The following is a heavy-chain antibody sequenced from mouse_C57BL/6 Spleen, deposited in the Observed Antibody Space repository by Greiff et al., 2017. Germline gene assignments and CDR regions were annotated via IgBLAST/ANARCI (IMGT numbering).Heavy chain of an antibody. CDR2: INPGSGGT. J-gene: IGHJ2*01. CDR3: ARSTGHFDY. CDR1: GYAFTNYL. D-gene: IGHD4-1*01. Sequence: QVQLKESGAELVRPGTSVKVSCKASGYAFTNYLIEWVKQRPGQGLEWIGVINPGSGGTNYNEKFKGKATLTADKSSSTAYMQLSSLTSEDSAVYFCARSTGHFDYWGQGTTLTVSS. V-gene: IGHV1-54*01.